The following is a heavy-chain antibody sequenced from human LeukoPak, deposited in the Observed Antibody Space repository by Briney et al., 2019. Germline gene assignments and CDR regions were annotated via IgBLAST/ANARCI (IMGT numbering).Heavy chain of an antibody. Sequence: KSGGSLRLSCAASGFTFSSYSMSWDRQAPGKGLEWVSSISGSTSYIYYTDSMKGRFTVSRDNAKNSLYLQMNSLRAEDTAVYYYARAESQDTSATDPCFDCWGLGTLVTVSS. D-gene: IGHD2-15*01. CDR3: ARAESQDTSATDPCFDC. CDR1: GFTFSSYS. CDR2: ISGSTSYI. J-gene: IGHJ4*02. V-gene: IGHV3-21*01.